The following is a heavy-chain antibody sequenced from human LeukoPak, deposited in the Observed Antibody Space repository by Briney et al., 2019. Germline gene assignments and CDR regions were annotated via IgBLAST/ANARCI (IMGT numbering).Heavy chain of an antibody. CDR3: ARGQGATVPQVGKNWFDP. CDR2: IYHSGST. V-gene: IGHV4-38-2*02. CDR1: GYSISSGYY. J-gene: IGHJ5*02. Sequence: SETLSLTCTVSGYSISSGYYWGWIQQPPGKGLEWIGSIYHSGSTYYNPSLKSRVTISVDTSKNQFSLKLISVTVADTAIYYCARGQGATVPQVGKNWFDPWGQGTRVTVSS. D-gene: IGHD1-26*01.